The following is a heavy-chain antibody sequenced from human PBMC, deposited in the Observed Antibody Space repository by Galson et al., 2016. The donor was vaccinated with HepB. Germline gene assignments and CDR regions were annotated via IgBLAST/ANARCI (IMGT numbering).Heavy chain of an antibody. J-gene: IGHJ4*02. Sequence: SETLSLTCSVSGASISRSDYYWGWARQTPGFGLQWIGSIYYDGTTYYSPSLNSRATVSVDTSKNQFSLKVNSMTATDTGVYYCARFRPIRTTHHFDNWGQGTRVTVTS. V-gene: IGHV4-39*01. CDR3: ARFRPIRTTHHFDN. CDR1: GASISRSDYY. D-gene: IGHD1/OR15-1a*01. CDR2: IYYDGTT.